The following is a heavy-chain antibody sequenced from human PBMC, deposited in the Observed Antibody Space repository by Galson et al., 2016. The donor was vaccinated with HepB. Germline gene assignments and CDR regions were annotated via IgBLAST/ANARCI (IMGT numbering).Heavy chain of an antibody. CDR2: IFDTGRT. V-gene: IGHV4-59*11. Sequence: ETLSLTCTVSGGSFSGHSYIWIRQPPGKGLEWIGHIFDTGRTSYNPSLKSRVTISVDTSNNLFSLRLSAVTAADTAVYYCARVSPSANFYAMDVWGKGTTVTVSS. CDR3: ARVSPSANFYAMDV. CDR1: GGSFSGHS. J-gene: IGHJ6*04.